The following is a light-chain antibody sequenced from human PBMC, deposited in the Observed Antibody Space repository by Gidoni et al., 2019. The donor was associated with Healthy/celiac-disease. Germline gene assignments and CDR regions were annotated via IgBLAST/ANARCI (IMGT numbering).Light chain of an antibody. V-gene: IGKV2-28*01. CDR3: MQALQTWT. J-gene: IGKJ1*01. CDR1: QSLLHSNGYNY. CDR2: LGS. Sequence: IVMTQSPLSLPVTPGEPASITCRSSQSLLHSNGYNYLDWYLQKPGQSPQLLIYLGSNRASGVPDRFSGSGSGTDFTLKSSRVEAEDVGVYYCMQALQTWTFGQGTKVEIK.